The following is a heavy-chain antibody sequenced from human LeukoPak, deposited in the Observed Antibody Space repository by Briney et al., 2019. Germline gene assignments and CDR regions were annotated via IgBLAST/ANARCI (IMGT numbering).Heavy chain of an antibody. V-gene: IGHV3-21*01. Sequence: PGGSLRLSCAASGFTFSSYSMNWVRQAPGKGLEWVSYISSRNYIFYADSVKGRFTISRDNAKNSLYLQMNSLRAEDMAVYYCARDPYYYDSSGYYGEGFDYWGQGTLVTVSS. CDR2: ISSRNYI. CDR3: ARDPYYYDSSGYYGEGFDY. CDR1: GFTFSSYS. D-gene: IGHD3-22*01. J-gene: IGHJ4*02.